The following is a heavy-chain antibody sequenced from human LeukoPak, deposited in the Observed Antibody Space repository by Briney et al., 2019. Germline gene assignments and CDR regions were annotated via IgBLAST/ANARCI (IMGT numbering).Heavy chain of an antibody. CDR3: ARGRKWELLLPFDY. D-gene: IGHD1-26*01. CDR2: ISGSGGST. Sequence: GGSLRLSCAASGFTFSSYAMSWVRQAPGKGLEWVSAISGSGGSTYYADSVKGRFTISRDNSKNTLYLQMNSLRAEDTAVYYCARGRKWELLLPFDYWGQGTLVTVSS. V-gene: IGHV3-23*01. CDR1: GFTFSSYA. J-gene: IGHJ4*02.